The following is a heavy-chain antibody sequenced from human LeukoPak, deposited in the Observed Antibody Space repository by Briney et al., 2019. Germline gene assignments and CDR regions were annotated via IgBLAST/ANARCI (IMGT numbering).Heavy chain of an antibody. D-gene: IGHD5-24*01. CDR2: IYYSGST. CDR3: ARARMATIIRGYYFDY. CDR1: GGSISSSSYY. V-gene: IGHV4-39*07. J-gene: IGHJ4*02. Sequence: SETLSLTCTVSGGSISSSSYYWGWIRQPPGRGREWIGGIYYSGSTYYNPSLKSRVTISVDTSKNQFSLKLSSVTAADTAVYYCARARMATIIRGYYFDYWGQGTLVTVSS.